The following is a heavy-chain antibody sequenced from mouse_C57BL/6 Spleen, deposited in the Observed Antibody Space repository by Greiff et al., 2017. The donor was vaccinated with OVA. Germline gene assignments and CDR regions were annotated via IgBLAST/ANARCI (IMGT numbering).Heavy chain of an antibody. Sequence: EVQGVESGGGLVQPGGSLSLSCAASGFTFTDYYMSWVRQPPGKALAWLGFIRNKDNGYTTEYSASVKGRFTISRDNSQSILYLQMNALRAEDSATYYCARSSTGTGGYCDYWGQGTTLTVSS. V-gene: IGHV7-3*01. CDR1: GFTFTDYY. D-gene: IGHD4-1*02. CDR3: ARSSTGTGGYCDY. CDR2: IRNKDNGYTT. J-gene: IGHJ2*01.